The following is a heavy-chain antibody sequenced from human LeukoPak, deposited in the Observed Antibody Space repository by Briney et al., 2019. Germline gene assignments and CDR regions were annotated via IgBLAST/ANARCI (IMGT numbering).Heavy chain of an antibody. D-gene: IGHD3-3*01. CDR2: IFHSGST. CDR1: GGSLSSNNW. J-gene: IGHJ5*02. Sequence: PSETLSLTCAVSGGSLSSNNWWSWVRQPPGKGLEWIGEIFHSGSTNYNPSLKSRVTISVDKSKNQFSLKLSSVTAADTAVYYCARVSRLTIFGVVNWFDPWGQGTLVTVSS. CDR3: ARVSRLTIFGVVNWFDP. V-gene: IGHV4-4*02.